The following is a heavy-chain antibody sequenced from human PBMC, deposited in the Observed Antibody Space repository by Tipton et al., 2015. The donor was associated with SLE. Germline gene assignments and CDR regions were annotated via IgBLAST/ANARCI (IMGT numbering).Heavy chain of an antibody. D-gene: IGHD3-10*01. Sequence: SLRLSCAASGFTFSNYVMHWVRQAPGKGLEWVAVISYDGSNKYYADSVKGRFTISRDNSKNTLYLQMNSLRPEDTAVYYCAAGLLWFGECYYWGQGALVTVSS. V-gene: IGHV3-30*04. CDR2: ISYDGSNK. CDR3: AAGLLWFGECYY. J-gene: IGHJ4*02. CDR1: GFTFSNYV.